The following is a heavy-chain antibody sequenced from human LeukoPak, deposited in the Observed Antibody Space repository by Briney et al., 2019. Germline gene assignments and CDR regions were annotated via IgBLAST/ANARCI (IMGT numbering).Heavy chain of an antibody. CDR1: GFTFSSYA. CDR2: IKSKTDGGTT. D-gene: IGHD3-10*01. J-gene: IGHJ3*02. Sequence: PGGSLRLSCAASGFTFSSYAMSWVRQAPGKGLEWVGRIKSKTDGGTTDYAAPVKGRFTISRDDSKNTLYLQMNSLKTEDTAVYYCTTQFGPYAFDIWGQGTMVTVSS. CDR3: TTQFGPYAFDI. V-gene: IGHV3-15*01.